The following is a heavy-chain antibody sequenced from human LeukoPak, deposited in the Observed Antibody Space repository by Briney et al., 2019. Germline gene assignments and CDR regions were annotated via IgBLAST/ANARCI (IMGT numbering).Heavy chain of an antibody. CDR3: ARESSITGIAAAGLDAFDI. Sequence: SETLSLTCTVSGGSIDSGDYYWSWIRHPPGKGLEWIGYIYYSGSTYYNPSLKSRVIISVDTSKNQFSLKLSSVTAADTAVYYCARESSITGIAAAGLDAFDIWGQGTMVTVSS. CDR2: IYYSGST. D-gene: IGHD6-13*01. CDR1: GGSIDSGDYY. V-gene: IGHV4-30-4*01. J-gene: IGHJ3*02.